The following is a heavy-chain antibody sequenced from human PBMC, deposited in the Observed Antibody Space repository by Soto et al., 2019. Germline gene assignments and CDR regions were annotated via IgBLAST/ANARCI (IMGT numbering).Heavy chain of an antibody. Sequence: EVQLVEPGGGLVQPGGSLRLSCAASGFFFPTYWMSWVRQAPGKGLEWAADINQDGSEKYHVDSVKGRFTISRDNPKNSLYLQMNSLRAEDTAIYYCTRGGDYGGRQDAFDIWGQGTMVTVSS. D-gene: IGHD4-17*01. CDR3: TRGGDYGGRQDAFDI. J-gene: IGHJ3*02. CDR1: GFFFPTYW. CDR2: INQDGSEK. V-gene: IGHV3-7*03.